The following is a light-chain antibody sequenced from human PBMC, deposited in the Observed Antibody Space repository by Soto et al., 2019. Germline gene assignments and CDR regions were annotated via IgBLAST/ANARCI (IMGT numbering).Light chain of an antibody. J-gene: IGKJ4*01. Sequence: EIVLTQSPATLSSFPGDRVTLSCRASQYINTRLAWYQHRPGQAPRLLIYQTSIRAAGIPARFSASGTGTDFTLTISRLEPEDCAVYYCQQYGSSPSTFGGGTKV. CDR2: QTS. CDR1: QYINTR. V-gene: IGKV3-20*01. CDR3: QQYGSSPST.